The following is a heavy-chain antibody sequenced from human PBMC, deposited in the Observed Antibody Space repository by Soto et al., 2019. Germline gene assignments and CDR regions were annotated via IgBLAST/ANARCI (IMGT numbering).Heavy chain of an antibody. V-gene: IGHV4-31*03. CDR1: GGSITSGCYY. D-gene: IGHD6-13*01. CDR3: ARGYRQSGYSSSWVFDY. J-gene: IGHJ4*02. CDR2: MYYSGST. Sequence: QVQLRESGPGLVKPSQTLSLTCTVSGGSITSGCYYWNWIRQHPGKGLEWLGYMYYSGSTYYNPFLRSRVIISADTSENHFSLALSSGTAADTAVYFCARGYRQSGYSSSWVFDYWGQGTLVNVSS.